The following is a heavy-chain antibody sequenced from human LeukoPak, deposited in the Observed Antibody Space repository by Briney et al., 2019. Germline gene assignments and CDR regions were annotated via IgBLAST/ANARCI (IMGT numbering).Heavy chain of an antibody. CDR2: ISGSGDST. J-gene: IGHJ4*02. CDR3: AKSYVGVRGLFDY. CDR1: GFTFSSYA. Sequence: GGSLRLSCAASGFTFSSYAMSWVRQAPGKGLEWVSAISGSGDSTYYADSVKGRFTISRDTSKNTLFLQMNSLRAEDTAVYYRAKSYVGVRGLFDYWGQGTLVTVSS. D-gene: IGHD3-10*01. V-gene: IGHV3-23*01.